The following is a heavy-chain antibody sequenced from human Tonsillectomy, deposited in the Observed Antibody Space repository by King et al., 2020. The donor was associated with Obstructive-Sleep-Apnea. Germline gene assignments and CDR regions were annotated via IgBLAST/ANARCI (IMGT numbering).Heavy chain of an antibody. CDR1: GFTVSSKY. V-gene: IGHV3-66*01. CDR2: IYSGGSA. Sequence: QLVQSGGGLVQPGGSLRLSCAVSGFTVSSKYMSWVRQAPGKGLEWVSVIYSGGSAYYADSVKGRFTISRDSSKNTLYLEMNSLRVEDTAVYYCARDWNYYVSSGYYYGSNYGLDVWGQGTTVTVSS. J-gene: IGHJ6*02. CDR3: ARDWNYYVSSGYYYGSNYGLDV. D-gene: IGHD3-22*01.